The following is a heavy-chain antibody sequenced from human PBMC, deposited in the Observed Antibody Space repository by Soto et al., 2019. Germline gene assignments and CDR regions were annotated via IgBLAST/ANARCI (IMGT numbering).Heavy chain of an antibody. J-gene: IGHJ6*03. Sequence: EVQLVECGGGLVQPGGSLRLSCAASGFTVSSNYMSWVRQAPGKGLEWVSVIYSGGSTYYADSVKGRFTISRDNSKNTLYLQMNSLRAEDTAVYYCARVSTANSYYYYYMDVWGKGTTVTVSS. D-gene: IGHD4-17*01. CDR3: ARVSTANSYYYYYMDV. CDR2: IYSGGST. V-gene: IGHV3-66*01. CDR1: GFTVSSNY.